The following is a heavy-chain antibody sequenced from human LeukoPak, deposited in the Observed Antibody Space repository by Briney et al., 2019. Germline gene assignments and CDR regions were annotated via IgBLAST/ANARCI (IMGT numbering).Heavy chain of an antibody. CDR3: VKGSGSFDY. CDR1: GFTFSNYA. D-gene: IGHD1-26*01. J-gene: IGHJ4*02. Sequence: GSLRLSCAASGFTFSNYAISWVRQAPGKGLEWVSVTSGSGVTTYYADSVKGRFTISRDNSKNRLYLQMNSLRAEDTAVYCCVKGSGSFDYWGQGTLVTVSS. V-gene: IGHV3-23*01. CDR2: TSGSGVTT.